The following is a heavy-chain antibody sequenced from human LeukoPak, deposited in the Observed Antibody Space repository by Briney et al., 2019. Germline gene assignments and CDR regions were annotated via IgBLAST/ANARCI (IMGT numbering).Heavy chain of an antibody. CDR1: GFTFSSYS. D-gene: IGHD2-15*01. J-gene: IGHJ3*02. V-gene: IGHV3-48*04. CDR3: ASADIVVVVAATSDAFDI. Sequence: GGSLRLSCAASGFTFSSYSMNWVRQAPGKGLEWVSYISSSSSTIYYADSVKGRFTISRDNAKNSLYLQMNSLRAEDTAVYYCASADIVVVVAATSDAFDIWGQGTMVTVSS. CDR2: ISSSSSTI.